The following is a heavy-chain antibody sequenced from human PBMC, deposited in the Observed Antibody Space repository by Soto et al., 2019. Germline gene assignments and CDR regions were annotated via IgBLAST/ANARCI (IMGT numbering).Heavy chain of an antibody. V-gene: IGHV1-18*01. Sequence: QVQLVQSGGEVRKPGASVTVSCKASGYTFTSYGISWVRQAPVQGVEWMGLISGYNGKTNYAQKVQDRVTMTTDTSTSTAYLELRSLRFDYTAGYYCAREGDVSYYYDGMDVWGQGTTVTVSS. D-gene: IGHD2-21*02. CDR1: GYTFTSYG. J-gene: IGHJ6*01. CDR2: ISGYNGKT. CDR3: AREGDVSYYYDGMDV.